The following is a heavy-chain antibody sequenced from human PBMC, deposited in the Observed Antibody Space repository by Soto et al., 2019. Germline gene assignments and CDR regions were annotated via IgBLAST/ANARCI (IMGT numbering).Heavy chain of an antibody. D-gene: IGHD5-12*01. V-gene: IGHV1-2*02. J-gene: IGHJ4*02. CDR3: ARDRGGYCGYDEDFDY. CDR1: GYTFTGYY. Sequence: QVQLVQSGAEVKKPGASVKVSCKASGYTFTGYYMHWVRQAPGQGLEWMGWINPNSGGTNYAQKFQGRVTMIWDTSISTAYMELSRLRSDDTAVYYCARDRGGYCGYDEDFDYWGQGTLVTVSS. CDR2: INPNSGGT.